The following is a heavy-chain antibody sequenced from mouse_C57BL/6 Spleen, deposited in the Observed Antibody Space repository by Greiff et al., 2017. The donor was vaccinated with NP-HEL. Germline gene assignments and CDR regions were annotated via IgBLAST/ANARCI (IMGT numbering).Heavy chain of an antibody. J-gene: IGHJ4*01. CDR1: GFTFSDYY. CDR3: ARIYGYGYAMDY. D-gene: IGHD2-2*01. CDR2: INYDGSST. V-gene: IGHV5-16*01. Sequence: EVQLVESEGGLVQPGSSMKLSCTASGFTFSDYYMAWVRQVPEKGLEWVANINYDGSSTYYLDSLKSRFIISRDNAKNILYLQMSSLKSEDTATYYCARIYGYGYAMDYWGQGTSVTVSS.